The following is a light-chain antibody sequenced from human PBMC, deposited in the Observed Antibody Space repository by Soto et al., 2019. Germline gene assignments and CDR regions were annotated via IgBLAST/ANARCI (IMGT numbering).Light chain of an antibody. CDR2: DVN. V-gene: IGLV2-14*01. J-gene: IGLJ1*01. CDR3: SSFTSRFTFV. Sequence: QSALTQPASVSGSPGQSITISCTGTSSDVGAYNYVSWYQHHPDKAPKLIIYDVNNRPSGVSKRFSGSKSGNTASLTISGLQAEDEADYYCSSFTSRFTFVFGTGTKLTVL. CDR1: SSDVGAYNY.